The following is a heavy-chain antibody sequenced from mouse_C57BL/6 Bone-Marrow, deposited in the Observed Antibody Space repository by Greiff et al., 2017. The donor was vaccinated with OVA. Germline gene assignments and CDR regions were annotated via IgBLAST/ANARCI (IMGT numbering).Heavy chain of an antibody. J-gene: IGHJ4*01. CDR3: AREGGLRRGYYAMNY. Sequence: VQLQQPGTELVKPGASVKLSCKASGYTFTSYWMHWVKQRPGQGLEWIGNINPSNGGTNYNEKFKSKATLTVDKSSSTAYMQLSSLTSEDSAVYYCAREGGLRRGYYAMNYWGQGTSVTVSS. V-gene: IGHV1-53*01. D-gene: IGHD2-4*01. CDR2: INPSNGGT. CDR1: GYTFTSYW.